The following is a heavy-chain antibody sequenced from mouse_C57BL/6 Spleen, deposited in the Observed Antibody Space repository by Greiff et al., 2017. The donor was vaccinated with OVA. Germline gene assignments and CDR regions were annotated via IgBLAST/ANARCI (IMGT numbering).Heavy chain of an antibody. CDR2: IDPANGNT. D-gene: IGHD2-4*01. CDR3: APYYDYDGGFAY. J-gene: IGHJ3*01. CDR1: GFNIKNTY. V-gene: IGHV14-3*01. Sequence: VHVKQSVAELVRPGASVKLSCTASGFNIKNTYMHWVKQRPEQGLEWIGRIDPANGNTKYAPKFQGKATITADTSSNTAYLQLSSLTSEDTAIYYCAPYYDYDGGFAYWGQGTLVTVSA.